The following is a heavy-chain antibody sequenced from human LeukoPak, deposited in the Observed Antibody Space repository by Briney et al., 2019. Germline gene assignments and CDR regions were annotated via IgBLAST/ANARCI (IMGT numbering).Heavy chain of an antibody. CDR1: GASVSSGSYH. Sequence: SETLSLTCTVSGASVSSGSYHWSWIRQPAGKGLEWIGRIYTSGSTISNPSLKSRVTISVDTSKNQISLKLSSVTAADTAVYYCASGYSGYDGVDYWGQGTLVTVSS. V-gene: IGHV4-61*02. D-gene: IGHD5-12*01. J-gene: IGHJ4*02. CDR2: IYTSGST. CDR3: ASGYSGYDGVDY.